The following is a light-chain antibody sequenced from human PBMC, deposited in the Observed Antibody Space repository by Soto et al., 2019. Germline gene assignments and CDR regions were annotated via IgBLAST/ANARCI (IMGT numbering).Light chain of an antibody. CDR3: QQYNNSPET. J-gene: IGKJ1*01. CDR1: QSVSSN. CDR2: GAS. Sequence: EIVMTQSPATLSVSPGERATLSCRASQSVSSNLAWYQQKPVQAPRLLIYGASTRATGIPARFSGSGSGTEFTLPISSLQSEDFAVYYCQQYNNSPETFGQGTKVEIK. V-gene: IGKV3-15*01.